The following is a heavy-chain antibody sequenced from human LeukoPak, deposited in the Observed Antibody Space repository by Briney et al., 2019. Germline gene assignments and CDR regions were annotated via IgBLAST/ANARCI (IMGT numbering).Heavy chain of an antibody. Sequence: ASVKVSCKASGGTFSSYAISWVRQAPGQGLEWMGGIIPIFGTANYAQKFQGRVTITADESTSTAYMELSSLRSEDTAVYYCARDGHYGDYVPFDYWGQGTLVTVSS. CDR1: GGTFSSYA. CDR3: ARDGHYGDYVPFDY. J-gene: IGHJ4*02. D-gene: IGHD4-17*01. V-gene: IGHV1-69*13. CDR2: IIPIFGTA.